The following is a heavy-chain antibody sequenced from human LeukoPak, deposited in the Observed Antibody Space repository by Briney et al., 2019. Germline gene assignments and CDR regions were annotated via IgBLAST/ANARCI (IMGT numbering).Heavy chain of an antibody. CDR3: AKDGTTVVRGVSPLD. V-gene: IGHV3-30*18. D-gene: IGHD3-10*01. CDR1: GFTFSSYG. Sequence: GRSLRLSCAASGFTFSSYGMHWVRQAPGKGLEWVAVISYDGSNKYYADSVKGRFTISRDNSKNTLYLQMNSLRAEDTAVYYCAKDGTTVVRGVSPLDWGQGTLVTVSS. J-gene: IGHJ4*02. CDR2: ISYDGSNK.